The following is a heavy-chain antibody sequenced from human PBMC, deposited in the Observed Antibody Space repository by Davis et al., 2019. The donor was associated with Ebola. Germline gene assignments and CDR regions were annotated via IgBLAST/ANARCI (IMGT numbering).Heavy chain of an antibody. D-gene: IGHD3-16*02. CDR1: GYSFTSYW. Sequence: GESLKISCKGSGYSFTSYWISWVRQMPGKGLEWMGRIDPSDSYTRYSPSFQGQVTISADKSISTAFLQWSSLKASDTAMYYCARHPDYDYVWGSYRLGYFDLWGRGTLVTVSS. CDR3: ARHPDYDYVWGSYRLGYFDL. CDR2: IDPSDSYT. J-gene: IGHJ2*01. V-gene: IGHV5-10-1*04.